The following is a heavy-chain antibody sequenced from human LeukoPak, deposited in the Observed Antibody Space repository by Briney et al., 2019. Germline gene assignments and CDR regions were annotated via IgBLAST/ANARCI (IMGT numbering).Heavy chain of an antibody. D-gene: IGHD2-15*01. Sequence: ASVKVSCKASGYTFTGYYMHWVRQAPGQGLEWMGWINPNSGGTNYAQKFQGRVTMTRDTSISTAYMELSRLRSVDTAVYYCARSVEGYCRGGSCYSYSYYMDVWGKGTTVTVSS. V-gene: IGHV1-2*02. CDR1: GYTFTGYY. CDR2: INPNSGGT. CDR3: ARSVEGYCRGGSCYSYSYYMDV. J-gene: IGHJ6*03.